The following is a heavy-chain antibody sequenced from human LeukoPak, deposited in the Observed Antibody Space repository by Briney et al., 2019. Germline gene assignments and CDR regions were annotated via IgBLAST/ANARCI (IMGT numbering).Heavy chain of an antibody. J-gene: IGHJ4*02. CDR3: ARDREWELQSLRYFDY. CDR1: GGPVNSGNYY. CDR2: IYYSGSTY. D-gene: IGHD1-26*01. Sequence: SETLSLTCTVSGGPVNSGNYYWSWIRQPPGKGLEWIGYIYYSGSTYYYNPSLESRVTISLDTSKNQFSLKLSSVTAADTAVYYCARDREWELQSLRYFDYWGQGTLVTVSS. V-gene: IGHV4-61*01.